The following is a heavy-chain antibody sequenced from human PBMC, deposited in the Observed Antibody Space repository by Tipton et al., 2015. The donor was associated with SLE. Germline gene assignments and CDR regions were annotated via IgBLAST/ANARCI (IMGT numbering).Heavy chain of an antibody. CDR2: INHGGST. Sequence: TLSLTCAVYGGSFSGYYWSWIRQPPGKGLEWIGNINHGGSTSYNPSLKSRVAISVDMSKNQFSLKLSSVTAADTAVYYCARGPTQSYWGQGTLVTVSS. CDR3: ARGPTQSY. CDR1: GGSFSGYY. V-gene: IGHV4-34*01. J-gene: IGHJ4*02.